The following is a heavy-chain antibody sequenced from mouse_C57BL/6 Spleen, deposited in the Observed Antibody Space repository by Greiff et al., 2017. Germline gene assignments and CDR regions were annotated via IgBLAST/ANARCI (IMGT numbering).Heavy chain of an antibody. Sequence: VQLLQSGAGLVRPGSSVKMSCKTSGYTFTSYGITWVKQRPGQGLQWIGDIYGGSGYTEYNEKVKGKSTLTSDTDYNTAYMQLSSLRSEDSAIFFCARKGYYFDDALDYGGQGTSVTVSS. CDR1: GYTFTSYG. V-gene: IGHV1-58*01. CDR2: IYGGSGYT. CDR3: ARKGYYFDDALDY. D-gene: IGHD1-1*01. J-gene: IGHJ4*01.